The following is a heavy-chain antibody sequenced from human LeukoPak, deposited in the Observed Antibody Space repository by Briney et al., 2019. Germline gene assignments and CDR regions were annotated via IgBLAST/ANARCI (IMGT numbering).Heavy chain of an antibody. V-gene: IGHV4-34*01. Sequence: SETLSLTCAVYGGSFSGHYWTWIRQAPGKGLEWIGESTHTGGTNYNPSVKSRVTISVDTSKNQFSLKLTSVSAADTAVYHCARGRTGAATLDFWGPGTLVTVSS. J-gene: IGHJ4*02. CDR1: GGSFSGHY. D-gene: IGHD1-26*01. CDR3: ARGRTGAATLDF. CDR2: STHTGGT.